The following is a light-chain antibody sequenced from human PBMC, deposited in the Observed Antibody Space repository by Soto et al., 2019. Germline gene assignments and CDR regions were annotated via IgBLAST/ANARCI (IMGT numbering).Light chain of an antibody. V-gene: IGKV1-5*03. CDR3: QQYSSYSPYT. CDR2: GAS. J-gene: IGKJ2*01. Sequence: DIHMTQSPSTLSASVGDRVTIPCRASQTVYNWLAWYQQKPGKAPKLLIYGASTLQSGVPSRFSGSGSGTEFTLAISRLQPDDFAIYYCQQYSSYSPYTFGQGTKVDIK. CDR1: QTVYNW.